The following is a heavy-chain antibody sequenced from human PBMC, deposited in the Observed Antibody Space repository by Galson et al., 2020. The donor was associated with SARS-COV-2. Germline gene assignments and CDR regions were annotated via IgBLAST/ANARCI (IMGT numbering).Heavy chain of an antibody. J-gene: IGHJ6*02. CDR1: GGSISSGGYY. CDR2: IYYSGST. CDR3: ARDRYRELSGMDV. Sequence: ASETLSLTCTVSGGSISSGGYYWSWIRQHPGKGLEWIGYIYYSGSTYYNPSLKSRVTISVDTSKNQFSLKLSSVTAADTAVYYCARDRYRELSGMDVWGQGTTVTVSS. D-gene: IGHD3-16*02. V-gene: IGHV4-31*03.